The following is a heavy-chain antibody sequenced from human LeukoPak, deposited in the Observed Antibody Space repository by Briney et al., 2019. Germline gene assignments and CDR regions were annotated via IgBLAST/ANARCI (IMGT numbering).Heavy chain of an antibody. CDR2: INPNSGGT. CDR1: GYTFTGYY. CDR3: ARGPRSIAARRGNWFDP. D-gene: IGHD6-6*01. V-gene: IGHV1-2*06. J-gene: IGHJ5*02. Sequence: AASVKVSCKASGYTFTGYYMHWVRQAPGQGLEWMGRINPNSGGTNYAQKLQGRVTMTRDTSISTAYMELSRLRSDDTAVYYCARGPRSIAARRGNWFDPWGQGTLVTVSS.